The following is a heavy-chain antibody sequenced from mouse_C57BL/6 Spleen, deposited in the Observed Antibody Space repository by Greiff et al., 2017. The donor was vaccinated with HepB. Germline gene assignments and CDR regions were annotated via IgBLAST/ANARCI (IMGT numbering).Heavy chain of an antibody. Sequence: EVKVEESGGGLVKPGGSLKLSCAASGFTFSDYGMHWVRQAPEKGLEWVAYISSGSSTIYYADTVKGRFTISRDNAKNTLFLQMTSLRSEDTAMYYCARDYGSSYVLFDYWGQGTTLTVSS. CDR2: ISSGSSTI. CDR3: ARDYGSSYVLFDY. D-gene: IGHD1-1*01. CDR1: GFTFSDYG. J-gene: IGHJ2*01. V-gene: IGHV5-17*01.